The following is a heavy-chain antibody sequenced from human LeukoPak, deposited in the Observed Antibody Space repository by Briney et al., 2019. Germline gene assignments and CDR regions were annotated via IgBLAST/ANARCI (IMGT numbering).Heavy chain of an antibody. CDR3: ARSGMDNWFDP. Sequence: PSETLSLTCSVSGGSISSYYWSWIRRPPGKGLEWIGYIYYSGSTNYNPSLKSRVTISVDTSKNQFSLKLSSVTAADTAVYYCARSGMDNWFDPWGQGTLVTVSS. CDR2: IYYSGST. J-gene: IGHJ5*02. V-gene: IGHV4-59*08. CDR1: GGSISSYY.